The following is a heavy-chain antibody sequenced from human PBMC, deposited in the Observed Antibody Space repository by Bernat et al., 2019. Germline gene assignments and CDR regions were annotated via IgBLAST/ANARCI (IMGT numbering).Heavy chain of an antibody. CDR3: ARDCSGGSCYAFDY. V-gene: IGHV3-7*01. CDR1: GFIFSSFW. Sequence: EVQLVESGGGLVQPGGSLRLSCAASGFIFSSFWMSWVRQAPGKGLEWVANIKHDGSDQYYVNSMKGRFTISRDNAKNSLYLQMNSLRAEDTAVYYCARDCSGGSCYAFDYWGQGTLVTVSS. D-gene: IGHD2-15*01. CDR2: IKHDGSDQ. J-gene: IGHJ4*02.